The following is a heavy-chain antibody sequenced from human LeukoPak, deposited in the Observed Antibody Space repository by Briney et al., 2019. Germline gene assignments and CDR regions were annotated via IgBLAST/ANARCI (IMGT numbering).Heavy chain of an antibody. CDR3: ARHRVSLSDAFDI. CDR2: IYPGDSST. CDR1: GYSFTSYW. Sequence: GESLKISCQGSGYSFTSYWIAWVRQVPGKGLEWMGSIYPGDSSTKYSPSFQGQVTISADKSISTAYLQWRSLKASDTAMYYCARHRVSLSDAFDIWGQGTMVTVSS. J-gene: IGHJ3*02. D-gene: IGHD6-13*01. V-gene: IGHV5-51*01.